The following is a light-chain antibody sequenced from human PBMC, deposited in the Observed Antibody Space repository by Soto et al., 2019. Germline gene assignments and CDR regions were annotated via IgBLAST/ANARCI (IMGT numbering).Light chain of an antibody. CDR1: ISNIATNY. V-gene: IGLV1-47*01. CDR2: RDN. CDR3: AAWDDTVRSYV. Sequence: QSVLTQPPSVSGTPGQRVTISCSGGISNIATNYVHWFQQLPGTAPKVLSNRDNQRPSGVPARFSGSKSGTSASLAISGLRSEDEAEYYCAAWDDTVRSYVFVTGTKDRP. J-gene: IGLJ1*01.